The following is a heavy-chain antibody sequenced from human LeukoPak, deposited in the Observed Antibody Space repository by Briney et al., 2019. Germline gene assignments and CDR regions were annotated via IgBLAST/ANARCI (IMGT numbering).Heavy chain of an antibody. D-gene: IGHD3-10*02. V-gene: IGHV3-23*01. CDR2: ISGSGGST. CDR1: GFTFSSYA. J-gene: IGHJ6*04. Sequence: GGSLRLSCAASGFTFSSYAMSWVRQAPGKGLEWVSAISGSGGSTDYADSVKGRFTISRDNSKNTLYLQMSSLRAEDTAVYYCAELGITMIGGVWSKGTTVTISS. CDR3: AELGITMIGGV.